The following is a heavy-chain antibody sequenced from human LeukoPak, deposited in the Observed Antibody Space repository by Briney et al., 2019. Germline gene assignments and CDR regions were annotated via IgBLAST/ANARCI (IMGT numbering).Heavy chain of an antibody. J-gene: IGHJ4*02. CDR1: GGSISSYY. CDR3: ARVTGYMIEDYFDY. CDR2: IYYSGST. D-gene: IGHD3-22*01. V-gene: IGHV4-59*01. Sequence: SETLSLTCTVSGGSISSYYWNWIRQPPGKGLEWIGYIYYSGSTDYNPSLKSRVTISVETSKNQFSLKLSSVTAADTAVYYCARVTGYMIEDYFDYWGQGTLVTVSS.